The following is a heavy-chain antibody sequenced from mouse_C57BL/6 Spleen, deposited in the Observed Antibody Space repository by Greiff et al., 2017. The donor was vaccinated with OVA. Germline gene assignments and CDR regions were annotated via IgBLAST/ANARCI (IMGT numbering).Heavy chain of an antibody. CDR3: ARNPPYDGIAY. D-gene: IGHD2-3*01. CDR2: INPNNGGT. CDR1: GYTFTDYY. J-gene: IGHJ3*01. V-gene: IGHV1-26*01. Sequence: EVQLQQSGPELVKPGASVKISCKASGYTFTDYYMNWVKQSHGKSLEWIGDINPNNGGTSYNQKFKGKATLTVDKSSSTAYMELRSLTSEDSAVYYCARNPPYDGIAYWGQGTLVTVSA.